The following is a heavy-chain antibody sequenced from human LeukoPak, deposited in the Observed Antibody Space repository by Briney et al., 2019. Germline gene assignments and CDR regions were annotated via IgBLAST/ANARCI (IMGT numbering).Heavy chain of an antibody. V-gene: IGHV1-18*01. J-gene: IGHJ4*02. Sequence: ASVTVSCKASGYTFTSYGISWVRQAPGQGLEWMRWISAYNGNTNYAQILQGRVTMTTDTSTSTAYMELRSLRSDDTAVYYCARDELLRCDYWGQGTLVTVSS. D-gene: IGHD1-26*01. CDR1: GYTFTSYG. CDR3: ARDELLRCDY. CDR2: ISAYNGNT.